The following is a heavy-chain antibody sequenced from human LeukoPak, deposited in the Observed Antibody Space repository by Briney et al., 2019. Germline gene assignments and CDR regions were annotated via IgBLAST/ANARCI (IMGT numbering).Heavy chain of an antibody. CDR2: IWYDGSNT. D-gene: IGHD3-22*01. CDR1: GFTFSSYG. CDR3: ARDHYYDSSGYYLYYYYYYGMDV. V-gene: IGHV3-33*01. J-gene: IGHJ6*02. Sequence: GGSLRLSCAASGFTFSSYGMHWVRQAPGKGLEWVAVIWYDGSNTYYADSVKGRFTISRDNSKNTLYLQMNSLRAEDTAVYYCARDHYYDSSGYYLYYYYYYGMDVWGQGTTVTVSS.